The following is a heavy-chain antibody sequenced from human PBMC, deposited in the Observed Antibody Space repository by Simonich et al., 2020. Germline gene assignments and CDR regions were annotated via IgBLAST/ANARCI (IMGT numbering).Heavy chain of an antibody. J-gene: IGHJ4*02. CDR1: GGSFSGYY. V-gene: IGHV4-34*01. Sequence: QVQLQQWGAGLLKPSETLSLTCAVYGGSFSGYYWSWIRQPPGKGLEGIGEINHSGSTNYNPSLKSRVTISVDTSKNQFSLKLSSVTAADTAVYYCARRRKVRGVQYYFDYWGQGTLVTVSS. D-gene: IGHD3-10*01. CDR2: INHSGST. CDR3: ARRRKVRGVQYYFDY.